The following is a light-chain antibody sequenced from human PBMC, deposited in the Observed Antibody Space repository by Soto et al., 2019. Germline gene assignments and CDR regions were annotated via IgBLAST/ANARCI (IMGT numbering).Light chain of an antibody. CDR3: QHYNTWPLT. CDR1: QSVSTK. V-gene: IGKV3-15*01. Sequence: EIVMTQSPATLSVSPGERATLSCGASQSVSTKLAWDQQIPGQPPRLLIYGAFTRATGIPARFSGSGSGTDFTLTISSLQSEDFAVYYCQHYNTWPLTFGGGTKVDI. J-gene: IGKJ4*01. CDR2: GAF.